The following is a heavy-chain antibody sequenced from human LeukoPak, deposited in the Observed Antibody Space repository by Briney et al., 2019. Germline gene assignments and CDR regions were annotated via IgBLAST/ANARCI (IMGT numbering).Heavy chain of an antibody. J-gene: IGHJ6*02. V-gene: IGHV3-66*01. CDR2: IYSGGST. CDR3: ARYCSGGSCYSGPRYYYGMDV. Sequence: PGGSLRLSCAASGFTVSSNYMSWVRQAPGKGLEWVSVIYSGGSTYYADSVKGRFTISRDNSKNTLYLQMNSLRAEGTAVYYCARYCSGGSCYSGPRYYYGMDVWGQGTTVTVSS. CDR1: GFTVSSNY. D-gene: IGHD2-15*01.